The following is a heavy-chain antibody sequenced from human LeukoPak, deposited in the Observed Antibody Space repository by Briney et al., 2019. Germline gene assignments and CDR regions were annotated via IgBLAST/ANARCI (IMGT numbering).Heavy chain of an antibody. V-gene: IGHV1-18*01. CDR3: ARDLWNFYDDSGYNRDFDS. J-gene: IGHJ5*01. D-gene: IGHD3-22*01. Sequence: ASVKVSCKATSRISWVRQAPGQGLEWMGWIGTYGGDTYYAQKFQGRIPVTTDTSTSTVYMELRNLRSDDTAVYYCARDLWNFYDDSGYNRDFDSWGQGTLVTVSS. CDR1: TSR. CDR2: IGTYGGDT.